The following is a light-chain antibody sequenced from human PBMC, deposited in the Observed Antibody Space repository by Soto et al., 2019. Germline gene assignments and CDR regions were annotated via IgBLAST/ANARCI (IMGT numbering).Light chain of an antibody. Sequence: DIQITQSASALSASIGASVTITCRASQSIGSWLAWYQQKPGKAPKLLIYDASSLESGVPSRFSGSGSGTEFTLTIRSLQPGDFATYYCQQYNSQGTFAQGTKVDI. CDR1: QSIGSW. V-gene: IGKV1-5*01. CDR2: DAS. CDR3: QQYNSQGT. J-gene: IGKJ1*01.